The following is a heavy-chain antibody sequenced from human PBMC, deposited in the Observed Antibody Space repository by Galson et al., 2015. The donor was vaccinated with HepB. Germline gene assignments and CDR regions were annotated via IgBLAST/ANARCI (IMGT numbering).Heavy chain of an antibody. CDR2: IDPSDSYT. CDR3: ERHPSIAANDY. CDR1: GYSFSSYW. J-gene: IGHJ4*02. D-gene: IGHD6-13*01. Sequence: QSGAEVKKPGESLRISCKGSGYSFSSYWITWVRQMPGKGLEWMGRIDPSDSYTNYSPSFQGHVTISVDKSISTAYLQWSSLRASDTAMYYCERHPSIAANDYWGQGTLVTVSS. V-gene: IGHV5-10-1*01.